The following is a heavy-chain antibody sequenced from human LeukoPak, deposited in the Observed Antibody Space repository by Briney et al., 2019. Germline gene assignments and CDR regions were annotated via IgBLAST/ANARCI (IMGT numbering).Heavy chain of an antibody. D-gene: IGHD3-10*01. CDR3: ARDRYYYNYEVFV. V-gene: IGHV3-7*01. CDR2: IKQDGGEK. CDR1: GFSFRNYW. J-gene: IGHJ2*01. Sequence: HPGGSLRLSCEASGFSFRNYWMSWVRQAPGRGLEWVSNIKQDGGEKLCVDSVKGRFTISRDNAKTSVFLQMNSLSVEDTAVYFCARDRYYYNYEVFVWGRGAQVIVSS.